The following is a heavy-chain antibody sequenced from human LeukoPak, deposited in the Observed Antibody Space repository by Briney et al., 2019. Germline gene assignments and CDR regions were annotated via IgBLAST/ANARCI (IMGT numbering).Heavy chain of an antibody. J-gene: IGHJ4*02. CDR2: ICYSGST. CDR1: GGSISSYY. Sequence: SETLSLTCTVSGGSISSYYWSWIRQPPGKGLEWIGYICYSGSTNYNPSLKSRVTISVDTSKNQFSLKLSSVTAADTAVYYCARGSIIRPIDYWGQGTLVTVSS. CDR3: ARGSIIRPIDY. V-gene: IGHV4-59*01. D-gene: IGHD2-21*01.